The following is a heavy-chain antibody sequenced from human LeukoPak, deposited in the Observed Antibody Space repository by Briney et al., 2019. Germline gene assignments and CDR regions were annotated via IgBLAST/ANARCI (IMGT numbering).Heavy chain of an antibody. J-gene: IGHJ4*02. V-gene: IGHV3-23*01. CDR1: GFTFSSYA. Sequence: PGGSLRLSCAASGFTFSSYAMSWVRQAPGKGLEWVSAISGSGGSTYYADSVKGRFTISGDNSKNTLYLQMNSLRAEDTAVYYCAKGYIRGSSSPFDYWGQGTLVTVSS. D-gene: IGHD3-10*02. CDR3: AKGYIRGSSSPFDY. CDR2: ISGSGGST.